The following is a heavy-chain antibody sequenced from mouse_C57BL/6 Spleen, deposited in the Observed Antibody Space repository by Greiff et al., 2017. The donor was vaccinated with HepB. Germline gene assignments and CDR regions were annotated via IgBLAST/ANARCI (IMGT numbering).Heavy chain of an antibody. D-gene: IGHD1-1*01. Sequence: VQLQQSGAELVKPGASVKLSCQASGYTFTSYWLPWVKQRPGRGCEWIGRIDPNSGGTKYNEKFKSKATLTVDKPSSTAYMQLSSLTSEDSAVYYCARSPFITTVVAEENYAMDYWGQGTSVTVSS. J-gene: IGHJ4*01. CDR1: GYTFTSYW. V-gene: IGHV1-72*01. CDR3: ARSPFITTVVAEENYAMDY. CDR2: IDPNSGGT.